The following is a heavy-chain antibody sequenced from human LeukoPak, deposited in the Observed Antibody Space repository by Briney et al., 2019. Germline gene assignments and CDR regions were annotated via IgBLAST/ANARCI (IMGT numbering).Heavy chain of an antibody. CDR1: GGSFSGYY. J-gene: IGHJ4*02. CDR3: ARGAYCITISWAFFDY. Sequence: KPSETLSLTCAVYGGSFSGYYWSWIRQPPGKGLEWIGEINHSGSTNYNPSLKSRVTISVDTSKNQFSLKLSSVTAADTAVYYCARGAYCITISWAFFDYWGQGTLVTVSS. D-gene: IGHD3-3*01. V-gene: IGHV4-34*01. CDR2: INHSGST.